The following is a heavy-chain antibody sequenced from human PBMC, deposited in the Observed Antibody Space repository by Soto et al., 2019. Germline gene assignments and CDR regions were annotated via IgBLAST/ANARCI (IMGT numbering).Heavy chain of an antibody. D-gene: IGHD3-10*01. J-gene: IGHJ4*02. V-gene: IGHV5-51*03. CDR1: GYDFSAYW. CDR3: ARTDYGSGTFDS. Sequence: DVQLVQSGAEVKKPGESLRISCKGSGYDFSAYWINCVRQMPGKGLEWMGTIYPGDSDVRYSPSFQGQVTISVDKSISIAYLQWSSLKAADTAIYYCARTDYGSGTFDSWGQGTLVTVSS. CDR2: IYPGDSDV.